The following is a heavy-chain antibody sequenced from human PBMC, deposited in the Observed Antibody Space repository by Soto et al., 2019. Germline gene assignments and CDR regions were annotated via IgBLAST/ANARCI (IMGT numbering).Heavy chain of an antibody. J-gene: IGHJ5*02. V-gene: IGHV3-74*01. D-gene: IGHD2-15*01. CDR3: ARDGGGS. CDR2: INPDGSAT. CDR1: GFTFRNYW. Sequence: EVQLVESGGGLVQPGGSLRLSCAASGFTFRNYWMHWVRRLPGKGLVWVSRINPDGSATNYADSVKGRFTVSRDNARNMQSVQMNSLSAEDTAVYYGARDGGGSWGQGILVTVAS.